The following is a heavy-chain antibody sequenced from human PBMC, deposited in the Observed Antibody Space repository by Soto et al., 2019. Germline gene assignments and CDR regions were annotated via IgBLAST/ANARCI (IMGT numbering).Heavy chain of an antibody. CDR3: AKMGYYDSSGYGHDGFDI. Sequence: GGSLRLSCAASGFTFTSYAMSWVRQAPGKGLEWVSAISGSGGSTYYADSVKGRFTISRDNSKNTLYLQMNSLRAEDTAVYYCAKMGYYDSSGYGHDGFDIWGQGTMVTVSS. CDR1: GFTFTSYA. V-gene: IGHV3-23*01. D-gene: IGHD3-22*01. J-gene: IGHJ3*02. CDR2: ISGSGGST.